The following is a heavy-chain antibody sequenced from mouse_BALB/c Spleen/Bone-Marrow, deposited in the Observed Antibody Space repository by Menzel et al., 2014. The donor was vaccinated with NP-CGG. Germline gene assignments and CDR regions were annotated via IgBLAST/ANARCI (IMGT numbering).Heavy chain of an antibody. J-gene: IGHJ3*01. Sequence: QVQLKESGAELVRPGSSVKISCKGSGYAFSGYWMNWVKQRPGQGLEWIGQIYPGDGDTNNNGKFKGKATLTADKSSTTIYTQLSSLTSEDSAVYFCARSNDYDPLAYWGQGTLVTVSA. V-gene: IGHV1-80*01. CDR2: IYPGDGDT. CDR3: ARSNDYDPLAY. CDR1: GYAFSGYW. D-gene: IGHD2-4*01.